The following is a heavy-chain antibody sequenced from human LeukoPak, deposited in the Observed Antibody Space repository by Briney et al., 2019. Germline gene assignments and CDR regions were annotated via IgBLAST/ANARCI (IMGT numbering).Heavy chain of an antibody. Sequence: GGSLGLSCAASGFTFSSYGMHWVRQAPGKGLEWVAVIWYDGSNKYYVDSVQGRFTISRDNSKNTLYLQMSSLRAEDTAVYYCARGDYYDSSGYYFPDAFDIWGQGTMVIVSS. CDR3: ARGDYYDSSGYYFPDAFDI. J-gene: IGHJ3*02. CDR2: IWYDGSNK. CDR1: GFTFSSYG. D-gene: IGHD3-22*01. V-gene: IGHV3-33*01.